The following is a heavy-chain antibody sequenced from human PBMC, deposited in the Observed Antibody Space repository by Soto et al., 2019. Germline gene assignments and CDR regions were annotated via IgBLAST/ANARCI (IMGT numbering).Heavy chain of an antibody. J-gene: IGHJ6*02. CDR1: GFTFSSYG. Sequence: QVQLVESGGGVVQPGRSLRLSCAASGFTFSSYGTHWGRQAPGKGLEWVAVISYDGSNKYYADSVKGRFTISRDNSKNTLYLQMNSLRAEDTAVYYCAKDRPSGSRPYYYGMDVWGQGTTVTVSS. CDR2: ISYDGSNK. V-gene: IGHV3-30*18. CDR3: AKDRPSGSRPYYYGMDV. D-gene: IGHD1-26*01.